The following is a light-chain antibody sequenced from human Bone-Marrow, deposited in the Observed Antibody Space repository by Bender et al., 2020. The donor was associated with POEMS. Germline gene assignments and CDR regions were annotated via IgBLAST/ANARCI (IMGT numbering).Light chain of an antibody. V-gene: IGLV2-23*02. CDR1: FNDIGSYNR. J-gene: IGLJ1*01. CDR3: CSYAGGPVV. CDR2: DVS. Sequence: QSALTQPASVSGSAGQSITISCTGTFNDIGSYNRVSWYQQHPGSAPKLMIYDVSKRPSGVSNRFSGSNSGNTASLTITGVQAEDEADYYCCSYAGGPVVFGTGTRVTVL.